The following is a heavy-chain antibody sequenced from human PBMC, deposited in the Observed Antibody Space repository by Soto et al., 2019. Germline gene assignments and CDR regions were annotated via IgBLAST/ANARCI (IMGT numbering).Heavy chain of an antibody. CDR1: GGTFTSDA. D-gene: IGHD3-22*01. V-gene: IGHV1-69*06. CDR3: AGCHFDTSGPGYLEC. CDR2: VIPIFGKP. Sequence: QVRLVQSEAEVKKPGSSVKVSCKASGGTFTSDATAWVRQARGQGLEWMGGVIPIFGKPSYTQKFQGRVTITADKSTSTVYMELSSLKSEYTAVYYCAGCHFDTSGPGYLECWGQGTLVNVS. J-gene: IGHJ4*02.